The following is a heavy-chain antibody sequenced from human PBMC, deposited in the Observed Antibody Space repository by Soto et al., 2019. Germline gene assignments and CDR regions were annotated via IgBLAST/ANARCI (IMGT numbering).Heavy chain of an antibody. J-gene: IGHJ6*03. CDR1: GGTFSSYT. V-gene: IGHV1-69*02. CDR3: ARAPGHYGSGSYSYMDV. D-gene: IGHD3-10*01. CDR2: IIPILGIA. Sequence: QVQLVQSGAEVKKPGSSVKVSCKASGGTFSSYTISWVRQAPGQGLEWMGRIIPILGIANYAQKFQGRVTITADKSTSTAYMELSSLRSEDTAVYYCARAPGHYGSGSYSYMDVWGKGTMVTVSS.